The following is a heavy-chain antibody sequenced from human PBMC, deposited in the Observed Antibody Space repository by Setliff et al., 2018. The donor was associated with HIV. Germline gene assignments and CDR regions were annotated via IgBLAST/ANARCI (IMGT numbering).Heavy chain of an antibody. CDR3: ASYRKAERWLQLGGNFDY. D-gene: IGHD5-12*01. CDR2: IYTSGST. V-gene: IGHV4-4*07. Sequence: SETLSLTCTVSGGSISSYYWSWIRQPAGKGLEWIGRIYTSGSTNYNPSLKSRVTMSVDTSKNQFSLKLRSVTAADTAVYYCASYRKAERWLQLGGNFDYWGQGTLVTVSS. CDR1: GGSISSYY. J-gene: IGHJ4*02.